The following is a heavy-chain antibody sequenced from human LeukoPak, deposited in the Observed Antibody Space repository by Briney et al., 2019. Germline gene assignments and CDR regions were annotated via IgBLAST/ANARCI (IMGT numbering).Heavy chain of an antibody. D-gene: IGHD6-19*01. CDR1: GGSISSGGYY. CDR3: ARDSSALYSSNYYYMDV. CDR2: IYHSGST. V-gene: IGHV4-30-2*01. Sequence: SETLSLTCTVSGGSISSGGYYWSWIRQPPGKGLEWIGYIYHSGSTYYNPSLKSRVTISVDRSKNQFSLKLSSVTAADTAVYYCARDSSALYSSNYYYMDVWGKGTTVTVSS. J-gene: IGHJ6*03.